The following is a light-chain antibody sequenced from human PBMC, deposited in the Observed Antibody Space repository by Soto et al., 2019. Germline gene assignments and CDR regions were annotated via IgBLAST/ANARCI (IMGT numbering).Light chain of an antibody. V-gene: IGLV2-14*01. CDR3: SSYTSSNTHVL. J-gene: IGLJ2*01. Sequence: QSALTQPASVSGSPGQSITISCTGTSSDVGGHNFVSWYQHHPGKAPKLMIFSVSNRPPGVSNRFSGSKSGNTASLTISGLQAEDEADYYCSSYTSSNTHVLFGGGTKLTVL. CDR2: SVS. CDR1: SSDVGGHNF.